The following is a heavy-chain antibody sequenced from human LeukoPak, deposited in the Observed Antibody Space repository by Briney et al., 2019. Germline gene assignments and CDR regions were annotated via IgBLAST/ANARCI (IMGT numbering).Heavy chain of an antibody. CDR2: INPNSGGT. CDR3: ARVLLPQIDSSGYRDAFDI. Sequence: RASVKVSCKASGYTFTGYYMHWARQAPGQGLEWMGWINPNSGGTNYAQKFQGRVTMTRDTSISTAYMELSRLRSDDTAVYYCARVLLPQIDSSGYRDAFDIWGQGTMVTVSS. V-gene: IGHV1-2*02. J-gene: IGHJ3*02. D-gene: IGHD3-22*01. CDR1: GYTFTGYY.